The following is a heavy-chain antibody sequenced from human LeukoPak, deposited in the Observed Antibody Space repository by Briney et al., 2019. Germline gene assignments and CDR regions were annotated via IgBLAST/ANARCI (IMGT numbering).Heavy chain of an antibody. V-gene: IGHV4-4*07. CDR2: IYTSGST. J-gene: IGHJ3*02. D-gene: IGHD3-10*01. CDR1: GGSISSYY. CDR3: ARDRITMVRGVIITDDAFDI. Sequence: SETLSLTCTVSGGSISSYYWSWLRQPAGKGLEWIGRIYTSGSTNYNPSLKSRVTMSVDTSKNQFSLKLSSVTAADTAVYYCARDRITMVRGVIITDDAFDIWGQGTMVTVSS.